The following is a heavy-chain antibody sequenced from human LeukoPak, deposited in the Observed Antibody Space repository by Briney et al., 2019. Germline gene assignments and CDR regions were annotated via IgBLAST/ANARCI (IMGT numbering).Heavy chain of an antibody. CDR1: GGSISSGGYS. D-gene: IGHD3-10*01. CDR3: ATAAYGSGTYYFDY. Sequence: SETLSLTCAVSGGSISSGGYSWSWIRQPPGKGLEWIGYIYHSGSTYYNPSLKSRVTISVDRSKNQFSLKLSSVTAADTAVYYCATAAYGSGTYYFDYRGQGTLVTVSS. J-gene: IGHJ4*02. V-gene: IGHV4-30-2*01. CDR2: IYHSGST.